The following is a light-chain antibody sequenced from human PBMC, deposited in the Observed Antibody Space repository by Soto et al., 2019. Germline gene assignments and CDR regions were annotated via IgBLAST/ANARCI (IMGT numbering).Light chain of an antibody. V-gene: IGLV2-23*01. CDR2: AGA. J-gene: IGLJ1*01. CDR3: CSYAGSSPYV. CDR1: SIDVGNYNL. Sequence: QSALTQPASVSGSPGQSITVSCTGTSIDVGNYNLVSWYQLRPGRAPKLMIYAGAKRPSGVSNRFSGSKSGNTASLTISGLQADDEADYYCCSYAGSSPYVFATGTKGTVL.